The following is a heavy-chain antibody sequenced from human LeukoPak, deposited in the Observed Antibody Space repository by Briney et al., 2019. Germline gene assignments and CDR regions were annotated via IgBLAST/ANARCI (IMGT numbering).Heavy chain of an antibody. CDR2: ISGNGVGT. D-gene: IGHD5-12*01. V-gene: IGHV3-23*01. CDR1: GFTFSTYA. CDR3: AKDLPSGSFPFDY. J-gene: IGHJ4*02. Sequence: GGSLRPSCAASGFTFSTYAMNWVRQPAGKGLEWVSAISGNGVGTYYADSVKGRFTIFRDNSNNTLYLQMTSLTTEDTAIYFCAKDLPSGSFPFDYWGPGTMVAVSS.